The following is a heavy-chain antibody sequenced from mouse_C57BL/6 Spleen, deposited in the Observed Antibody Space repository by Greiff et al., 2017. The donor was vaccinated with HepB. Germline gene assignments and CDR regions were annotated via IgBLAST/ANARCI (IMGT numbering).Heavy chain of an antibody. D-gene: IGHD1-1*01. V-gene: IGHV1-72*01. J-gene: IGHJ2*01. CDR3: ARSTTVVVRGLDY. Sequence: VQLQQPGAELVKPGASVKLSCKASGYTFTSYWMHWVKQRPGRGLEWIGRIDPNSGVTKYNEKFKSKATLTVDKPSSTAYMQLSSLTSEDSAVYYCARSTTVVVRGLDYWGQGTTLTVSS. CDR1: GYTFTSYW. CDR2: IDPNSGVT.